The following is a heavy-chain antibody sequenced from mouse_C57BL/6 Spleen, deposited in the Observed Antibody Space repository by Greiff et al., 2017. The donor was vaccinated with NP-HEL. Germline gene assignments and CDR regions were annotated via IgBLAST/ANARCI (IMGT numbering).Heavy chain of an antibody. Sequence: EVQLQESGGGLVKPGGSLKLSCAASGFTFSDYGMHWVRQAPEKGLEWVAYISSGSSTIYYADTVKGRFTISRDNAKHTLFLQMTSLRSEDTAMCYCARGELRRAMDYWGQGTSVTVSS. V-gene: IGHV5-17*01. CDR2: ISSGSSTI. CDR3: ARGELRRAMDY. J-gene: IGHJ4*01. CDR1: GFTFSDYG. D-gene: IGHD1-1*01.